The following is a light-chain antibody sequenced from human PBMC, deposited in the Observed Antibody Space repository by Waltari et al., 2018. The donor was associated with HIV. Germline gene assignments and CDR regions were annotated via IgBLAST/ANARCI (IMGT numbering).Light chain of an antibody. V-gene: IGKV3-20*01. Sequence: EIVLTQSPGTLSLSPGERATLSCRASQSVSSSYLAWYQQKPGQAPRLLIYGASNRATGIPDRFSGSGSGTDFTLTISRLEPEDFAVYSCQQYGSSPLYTFGQGTKLEIK. CDR1: QSVSSSY. J-gene: IGKJ2*01. CDR2: GAS. CDR3: QQYGSSPLYT.